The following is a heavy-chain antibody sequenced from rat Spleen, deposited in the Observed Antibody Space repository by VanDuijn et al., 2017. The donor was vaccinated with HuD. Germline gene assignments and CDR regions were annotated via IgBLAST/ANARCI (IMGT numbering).Heavy chain of an antibody. CDR2: INSEGST. V-gene: IGHV3-3*01. CDR1: GYSITSGYG. Sequence: EVQLQESGPGLVKPSQSLSLTRSVTGYSITSGYGWNWIRKFPGNKLEWMGYINSEGSTNYNPPLKSQISITRETSKNQLFLQLTSVITEDTATYYCARSFSYVMDAWGQGTSVIVSS. J-gene: IGHJ4*01. CDR3: ARSFSYVMDA.